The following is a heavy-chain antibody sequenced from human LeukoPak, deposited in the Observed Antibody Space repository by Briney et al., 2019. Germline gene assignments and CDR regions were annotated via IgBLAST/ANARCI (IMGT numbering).Heavy chain of an antibody. V-gene: IGHV3-23*01. Sequence: PGGALRLSCAASGFTFSSYAMSGVRQAPGKGLEGVAAISGSGGSTYYADSVKGRFTISRDNSKNTLYLQMNSLRAEDTAVYYCAKDGALLRWPVYYFDYWGQGTLVTVSS. J-gene: IGHJ4*02. CDR2: ISGSGGST. CDR3: AKDGALLRWPVYYFDY. D-gene: IGHD4-23*01. CDR1: GFTFSSYA.